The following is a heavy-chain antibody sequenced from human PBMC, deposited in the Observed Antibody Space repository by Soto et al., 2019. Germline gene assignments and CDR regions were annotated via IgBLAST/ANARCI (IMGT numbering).Heavy chain of an antibody. CDR3: TRVRGYSYGPYYFDY. CDR1: GFSLSNARMG. V-gene: IGHV2-26*01. J-gene: IGHJ4*02. CDR2: IFSNDEK. D-gene: IGHD5-18*01. Sequence: QVTLKESGPVLVKPTETLTLTCTVSGFSLSNARMGVSWIRQPPGKALEWLAHIFSNDEKSYSTSLSASLTISRGTSKGQVVLTMSNVDPVDTATYYCTRVRGYSYGPYYFDYWGQGTLVTVSS.